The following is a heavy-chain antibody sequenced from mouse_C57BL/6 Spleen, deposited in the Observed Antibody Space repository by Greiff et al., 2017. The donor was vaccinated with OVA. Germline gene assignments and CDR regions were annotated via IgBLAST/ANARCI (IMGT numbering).Heavy chain of an antibody. J-gene: IGHJ4*01. D-gene: IGHD1-1*01. CDR1: GYTFTSYW. Sequence: LQQPGAELVRPGSSVKLSCKASGYTFTSYWMHWVKQRPIQGLEWIGNIDPSDSETHYNQKFKDKATLTVDKSSSTAYMQLSSLTSEDSAVYYCARGYYYGSSYDAMDYWGQGTSVTVSS. V-gene: IGHV1-52*01. CDR2: IDPSDSET. CDR3: ARGYYYGSSYDAMDY.